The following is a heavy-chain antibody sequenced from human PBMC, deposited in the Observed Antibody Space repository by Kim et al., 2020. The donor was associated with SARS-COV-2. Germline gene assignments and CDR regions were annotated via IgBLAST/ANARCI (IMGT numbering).Heavy chain of an antibody. CDR1: GGTFSSYA. CDR2: IIPILGIA. Sequence: SVKVSCKASGGTFSSYAISWVRQAPGQGLEWMGRIIPILGIANYAQKFQGRVTITADKSTSTAYMELSSLRSEDTAVYYCARDQDYFGYCSGGSCYKWGQGTLVTVSS. V-gene: IGHV1-69*04. D-gene: IGHD2-15*01. J-gene: IGHJ4*02. CDR3: ARDQDYFGYCSGGSCYK.